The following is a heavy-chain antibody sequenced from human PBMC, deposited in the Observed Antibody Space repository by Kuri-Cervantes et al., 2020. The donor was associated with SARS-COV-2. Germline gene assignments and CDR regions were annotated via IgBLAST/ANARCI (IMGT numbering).Heavy chain of an antibody. CDR2: IKQDGSEK. CDR1: GFTFSSYW. Sequence: GESLKISCAASGFTFSSYWMSWVRQAPGKGLEWAANIKQDGSEKYYVDSVKGRFTISRDNAKNSLYLQMNSLRAEDTAVYYCARDKVVDYWGQGTLVTVSS. J-gene: IGHJ4*02. V-gene: IGHV3-7*01. CDR3: ARDKVVDY. D-gene: IGHD2-15*01.